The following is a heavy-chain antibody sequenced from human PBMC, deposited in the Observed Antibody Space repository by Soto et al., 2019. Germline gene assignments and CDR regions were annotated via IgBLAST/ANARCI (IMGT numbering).Heavy chain of an antibody. CDR2: INAGNGNT. CDR1: GYTFTIYG. Sequence: ASVKVSCKASGYTFTIYGINWVRQAPGQRLEWMGWINAGNGNTKYSQKFQGRVTITRDTSASTAYMELSSLRSEDTAAYYCARGGSLYWYFDLWGRGTLVTVSS. J-gene: IGHJ2*01. CDR3: ARGGSLYWYFDL. V-gene: IGHV1-3*01. D-gene: IGHD1-26*01.